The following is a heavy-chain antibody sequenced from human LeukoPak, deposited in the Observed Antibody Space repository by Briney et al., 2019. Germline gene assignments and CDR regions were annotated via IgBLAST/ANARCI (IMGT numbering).Heavy chain of an antibody. J-gene: IGHJ3*02. CDR2: INAGNGNT. CDR1: GYTFITHA. CDR3: ARVFGYGGNSNAFDI. D-gene: IGHD4-23*01. Sequence: GASVKVSCKASGYTFITHAMHWVRQAPGQRLEWMGWINAGNGNTKYSQKFQGRVTITADESTSTAYMELSSLRSEDTAVYYCARVFGYGGNSNAFDIWGQGTMVTVSS. V-gene: IGHV1-3*01.